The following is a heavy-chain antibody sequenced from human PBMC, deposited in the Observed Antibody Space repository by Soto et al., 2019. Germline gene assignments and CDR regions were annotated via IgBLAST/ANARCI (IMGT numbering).Heavy chain of an antibody. Sequence: GGSLRLSCAASGFTFSSYSMNWVRQAPGKGLEWVSSISSSSSYIYYADSVKGRFTISRDNAKNSLYLQMNSLRAEDTAVYYCARVKLRYFDWLLSIDYWGQGTLVTVSS. CDR3: ARVKLRYFDWLLSIDY. V-gene: IGHV3-21*01. D-gene: IGHD3-9*01. CDR2: ISSSSSYI. J-gene: IGHJ4*02. CDR1: GFTFSSYS.